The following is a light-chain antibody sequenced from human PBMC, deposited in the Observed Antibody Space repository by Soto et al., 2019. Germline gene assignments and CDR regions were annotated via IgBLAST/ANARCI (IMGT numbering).Light chain of an antibody. CDR3: HQYENWPQT. CDR2: RAS. J-gene: IGKJ1*01. Sequence: ETVMTQSPATLSVSPGERATLSCRASQSISSNLAWYQQKLGQAPRLLIYRASTRATGIPARFSGSGSGTEFTLTISSLQSEDFALYYCHQYENWPQTFGQGTKVEI. V-gene: IGKV3-15*01. CDR1: QSISSN.